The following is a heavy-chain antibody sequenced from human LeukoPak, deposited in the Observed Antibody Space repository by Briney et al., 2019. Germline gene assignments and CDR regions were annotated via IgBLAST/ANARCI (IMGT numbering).Heavy chain of an antibody. J-gene: IGHJ4*02. CDR1: GFTFSSYG. Sequence: PGGTLRLSCAASGFTFSSYGMSWVRQAPGNGLEWFSAISGSGGSTYYADSVKGLFTISRDNSKNTLYLKMNSLRAEDTAVYYCAKVDPYYYDSSGYYADYFDYWGQGTLVTVSS. CDR3: AKVDPYYYDSSGYYADYFDY. CDR2: ISGSGGST. D-gene: IGHD3-22*01. V-gene: IGHV3-23*01.